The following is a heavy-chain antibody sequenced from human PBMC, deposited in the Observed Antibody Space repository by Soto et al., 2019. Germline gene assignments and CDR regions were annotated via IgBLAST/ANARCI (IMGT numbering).Heavy chain of an antibody. J-gene: IGHJ3*02. D-gene: IGHD3-22*01. Sequence: ASVKVSCKASGYTFTSYGISWVRQAPGQGLEWMGWISAYNGNTSYAQKLQGRVTMTTDTSTSTAYMELRSPRSDDTAVYYCARGGGSDYYYSSGYPENNDAFDIWGQGTMVTVSS. CDR2: ISAYNGNT. CDR1: GYTFTSYG. CDR3: ARGGGSDYYYSSGYPENNDAFDI. V-gene: IGHV1-18*01.